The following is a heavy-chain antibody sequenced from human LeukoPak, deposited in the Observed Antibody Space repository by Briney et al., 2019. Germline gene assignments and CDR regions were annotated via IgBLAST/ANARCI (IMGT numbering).Heavy chain of an antibody. V-gene: IGHV3-11*01. CDR2: ISSSGSTI. J-gene: IGHJ4*02. CDR3: ARDGRGGWTPEDDRFDY. CDR1: GFTLSDYY. D-gene: IGHD6-19*01. Sequence: GGSLRLSCAASGFTLSDYYMSWIRQAPGKGLEWVSYISSSGSTIYYADSVKGRFTISRDNAKNSLYMQMNSLRAEDTAVYYCARDGRGGWTPEDDRFDYWGQGTLVTVSS.